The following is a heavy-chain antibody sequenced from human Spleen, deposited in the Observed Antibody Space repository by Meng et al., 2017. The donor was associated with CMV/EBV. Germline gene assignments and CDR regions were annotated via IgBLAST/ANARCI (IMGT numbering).Heavy chain of an antibody. CDR2: ISAYNGNT. CDR3: ARVANNIVVIPTRRFDP. CDR1: YTVTRYG. J-gene: IGHJ5*02. D-gene: IGHD2-2*01. Sequence: YTVTRYGINGVRQAPGQGLEWMGWISAYNGNTNYAQKFQGRVTMTTDTSTNTAHMELRSLRSDDTAVYYCARVANNIVVIPTRRFDPWGQGTLVTVSS. V-gene: IGHV1-18*01.